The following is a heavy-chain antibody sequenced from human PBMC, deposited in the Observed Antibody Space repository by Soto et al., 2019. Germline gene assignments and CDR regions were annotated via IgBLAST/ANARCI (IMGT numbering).Heavy chain of an antibody. J-gene: IGHJ4*02. Sequence: PGGSLRLSCAASGFTFSSYSMNWVRQAPGKGLEWVSSVSSSSSYIYYADSAKGRFTISRDNAKNSLYLQMNSLRAEDTAVYYCARADYDILTGYSPPYWGQGTLVTVSS. D-gene: IGHD3-9*01. V-gene: IGHV3-21*01. CDR3: ARADYDILTGYSPPY. CDR1: GFTFSSYS. CDR2: VSSSSSYI.